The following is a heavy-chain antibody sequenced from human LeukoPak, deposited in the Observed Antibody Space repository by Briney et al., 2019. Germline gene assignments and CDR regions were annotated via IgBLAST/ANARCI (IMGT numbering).Heavy chain of an antibody. CDR3: TRRPLMTLTTSGYFDY. D-gene: IGHD4-17*01. V-gene: IGHV4-61*02. J-gene: IGHJ4*02. Sequence: SETLSLTCTVSGGSISSGSYCWSWIRQPAGKGLEWIGRIYTSGSTNYNPSLKSRVTISVDTSKNQFSLRLSSVTAADTAVYYCTRRPLMTLTTSGYFDYWGQGTLVTVSS. CDR2: IYTSGST. CDR1: GGSISSGSYC.